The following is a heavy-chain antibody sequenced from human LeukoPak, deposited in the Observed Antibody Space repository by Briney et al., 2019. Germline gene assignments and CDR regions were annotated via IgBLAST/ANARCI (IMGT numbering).Heavy chain of an antibody. V-gene: IGHV3-74*01. D-gene: IGHD6-13*01. Sequence: GGSLRLSCVASGFPFSSYWMTWVRQAPGKGLVWVSRISYDGGDPSYADSVKGRFTISRDNAKNTLYLQMNSLTAEDTAVYYCARGYSSRLYNWLDPWGQGTLVTVSS. CDR1: GFPFSSYW. J-gene: IGHJ5*02. CDR3: ARGYSSRLYNWLDP. CDR2: ISYDGGDP.